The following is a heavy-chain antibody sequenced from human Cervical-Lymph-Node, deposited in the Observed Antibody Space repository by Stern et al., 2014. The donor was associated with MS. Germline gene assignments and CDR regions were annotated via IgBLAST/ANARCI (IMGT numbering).Heavy chain of an antibody. Sequence: VQLLESGGDVVQPGRSLRLSCAASRFSISEYAMHWVRQAPGKGLEWVATISYDGSSKRYADSVKGRFTISRDNLKNTVYVQMNSLRAEDTAVYYCTREDCSGGSCRGMDVWGQGTTVTVSS. CDR1: RFSISEYA. CDR3: TREDCSGGSCRGMDV. D-gene: IGHD2-15*01. J-gene: IGHJ6*02. V-gene: IGHV3-30-3*01. CDR2: ISYDGSSK.